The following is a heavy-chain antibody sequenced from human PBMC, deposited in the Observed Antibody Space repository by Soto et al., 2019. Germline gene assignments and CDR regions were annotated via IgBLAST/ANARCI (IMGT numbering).Heavy chain of an antibody. CDR1: GFVFSSHA. Sequence: QVQLVESGGGVVQPGRSLRLACAASGFVFSSHALHWVRQAPGKGLEWVAVISYNGNNKYQADSLRGRFTISRDNSQNPLYLQMNSLRAEDTAVYYCAREMGATADYGLDVWGQGTTVTVSS. D-gene: IGHD1-26*01. CDR3: AREMGATADYGLDV. CDR2: ISYNGNNK. J-gene: IGHJ6*02. V-gene: IGHV3-30-3*01.